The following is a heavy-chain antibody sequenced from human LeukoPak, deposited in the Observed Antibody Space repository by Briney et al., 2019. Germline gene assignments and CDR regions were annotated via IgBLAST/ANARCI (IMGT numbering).Heavy chain of an antibody. Sequence: SETLSLTCTVSGGSVSSYYWSWIRQPPGKGLGWIGYIYYSGNTNYNPSLKSRVTILVDTSKNQFSLKLSSVTAADTAVYYCARGRPIYYYYGMDVWGQGTTVTVSS. CDR3: ARGRPIYYYYGMDV. CDR2: IYYSGNT. V-gene: IGHV4-59*02. CDR1: GGSVSSYY. J-gene: IGHJ6*02.